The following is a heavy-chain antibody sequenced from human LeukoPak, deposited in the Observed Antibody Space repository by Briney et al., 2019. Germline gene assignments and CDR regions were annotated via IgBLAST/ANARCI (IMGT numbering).Heavy chain of an antibody. D-gene: IGHD3-3*01. Sequence: PSETLSLTCTVSGGSVTSGSYFWNWIRQPAGKGLEWIGHFNAIGSTNYNPSLKSRVTMSADTSKNQFSLKLSSVTVADTAVYYCATGSDYEYWSGYSYDAFDIWSQGTMVTVSS. CDR2: FNAIGST. V-gene: IGHV4-61*10. CDR3: ATGSDYEYWSGYSYDAFDI. CDR1: GGSVTSGSYF. J-gene: IGHJ3*02.